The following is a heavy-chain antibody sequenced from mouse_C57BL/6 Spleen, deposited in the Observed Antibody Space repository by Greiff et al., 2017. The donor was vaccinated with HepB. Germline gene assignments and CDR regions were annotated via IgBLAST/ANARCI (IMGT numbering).Heavy chain of an antibody. J-gene: IGHJ2*01. CDR2: IDPSDSYT. CDR1: GYTFTSYW. V-gene: IGHV1-69*01. D-gene: IGHD1-1*01. CDR3: ARRGEIYYGTLDY. Sequence: QVQLQQPGAELVMPGASVKLSCKASGYTFTSYWMHWVKQRPGQGLEWIGEIDPSDSYTNYNQKFKGKSTLTVDKSSSTAYMQLSSLTSEDSAVYNCARRGEIYYGTLDYWGQGTTLTVSS.